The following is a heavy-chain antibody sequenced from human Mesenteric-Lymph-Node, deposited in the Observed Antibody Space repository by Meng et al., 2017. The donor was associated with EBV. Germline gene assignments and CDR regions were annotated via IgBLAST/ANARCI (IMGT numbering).Heavy chain of an antibody. CDR3: AHMAPSSWSIPNFDY. J-gene: IGHJ4*02. Sequence: QITLKESGPTLVKPXQTXTLTXXFSXFSLSTSGVGVGWIRQPPGKALEWLALIYWDDDKRYSPSLKSRLTITKDTSKSQVVLTMTNMDPVDTATYYCAHMAPSSWSIPNFDYWGQGTLVTVSS. CDR2: IYWDDDK. CDR1: XFSLSTSGVG. V-gene: IGHV2-5*02. D-gene: IGHD6-13*01.